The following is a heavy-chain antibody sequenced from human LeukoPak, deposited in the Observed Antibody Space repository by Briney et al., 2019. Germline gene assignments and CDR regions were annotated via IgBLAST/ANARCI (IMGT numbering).Heavy chain of an antibody. CDR2: IIPIFGTA. V-gene: IGHV1-69*13. CDR3: ARGSYYYGSGSYSWFDP. CDR1: GGTFSSYA. Sequence: GASVKVSCKASGGTFSSYAISWVRQAPGQGLEWMGGIIPIFGTANYAQKFQGRVTITADESTSTAYMELSSLRSEDTAVYYCARGSYYYGSGSYSWFDPWGQGTLVTVSS. J-gene: IGHJ5*02. D-gene: IGHD3-10*01.